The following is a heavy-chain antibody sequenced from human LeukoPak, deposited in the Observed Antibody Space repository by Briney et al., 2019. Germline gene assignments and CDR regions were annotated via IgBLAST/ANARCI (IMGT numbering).Heavy chain of an antibody. J-gene: IGHJ4*02. D-gene: IGHD1-26*01. CDR3: ARDLISGAYTFDY. CDR2: ISRSSAAM. V-gene: IGHV3-48*02. Sequence: GGSLRLSCAASGFTFSDSSMNWVRQAPGRGLEWVSYISRSSAAMYYADSVKGRFTISRDNAKNSLYLQMNSLRDEDSAMYYCARDLISGAYTFDYWGQGTLVTVSS. CDR1: GFTFSDSS.